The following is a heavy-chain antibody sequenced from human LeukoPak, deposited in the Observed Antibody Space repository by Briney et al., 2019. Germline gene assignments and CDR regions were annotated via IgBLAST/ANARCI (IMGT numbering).Heavy chain of an antibody. Sequence: ASVKVSCKASGYSFTDYYVHWVRQAPGQGLEWMGWINPKNGGTNYAQKFQGRVTITRDTSIRTVYMELSSLRSEDTAVYYCARAYGDYNDAFDIWGQGTMVTVSS. CDR2: INPKNGGT. CDR1: GYSFTDYY. D-gene: IGHD4-17*01. J-gene: IGHJ3*02. V-gene: IGHV1-2*02. CDR3: ARAYGDYNDAFDI.